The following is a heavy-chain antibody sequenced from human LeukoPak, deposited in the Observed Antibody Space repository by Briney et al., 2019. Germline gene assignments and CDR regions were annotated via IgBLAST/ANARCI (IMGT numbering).Heavy chain of an antibody. D-gene: IGHD2-21*02. CDR2: INPSGGTT. J-gene: IGHJ3*02. CDR1: GYTFTSYY. CDR3: ARGRMTRDI. V-gene: IGHV1-46*01. Sequence: APVKVSCKASGYTFTSYYMHWVRQAPGQGLEWMGIINPSGGTTSYVQKFHDRLTMTRDTSTSTVYMELSSLRSEDTAVYYCARGRMTRDIWGQGTMVTVSS.